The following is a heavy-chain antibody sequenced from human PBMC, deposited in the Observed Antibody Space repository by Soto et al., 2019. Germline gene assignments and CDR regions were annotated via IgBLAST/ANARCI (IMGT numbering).Heavy chain of an antibody. D-gene: IGHD1-26*01. CDR1: GFTVNSYR. J-gene: IGHJ4*02. CDR3: AKSKELGVSAPDH. V-gene: IGHV3-66*01. CDR2: IYTGDST. Sequence: GGSLRLSCAASGFTVNSYRMSWVRQAPGKGLEWVSVIYTGDSTYYADSVKDRFTISRDSSKNTLYLQMNSLRVEDTAVYYCAKSKELGVSAPDHWGQGTLVTVSS.